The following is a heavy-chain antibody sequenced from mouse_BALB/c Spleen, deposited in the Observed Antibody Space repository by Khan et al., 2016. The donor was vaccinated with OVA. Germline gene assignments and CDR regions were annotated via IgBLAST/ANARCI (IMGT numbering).Heavy chain of an antibody. CDR2: IDPANGNT. J-gene: IGHJ1*01. V-gene: IGHV14-3*02. CDR3: VHSSHWYFDV. D-gene: IGHD1-1*01. Sequence: VQLQQSGAELVKPGASVKLSCTASGFNIKDTYMHWVKQRPEQGLEWIGRIDPANGNTKYDPKFQGKATITADTSSHTAYLQLSRLTSEDTAVYYCVHSSHWYFDVWGAGTTVTVSS. CDR1: GFNIKDTY.